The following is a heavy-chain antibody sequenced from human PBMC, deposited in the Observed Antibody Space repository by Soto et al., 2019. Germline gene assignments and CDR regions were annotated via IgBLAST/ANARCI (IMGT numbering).Heavy chain of an antibody. J-gene: IGHJ6*03. CDR1: GFTFSSYS. V-gene: IGHV3-21*01. CDR2: ISSSSSYI. D-gene: IGHD3-3*01. Sequence: PGGSLRLSCAASGFTFSSYSMNWVRQAPGKGLEWVSSISSSSSYIYYADSVKGRFTISRDNAKNSLYLQMNSLRAEDTAVYYCAGHTTQYYDFWSGYYPNPDYYYYYYMDVWGKGTTVTVSS. CDR3: AGHTTQYYDFWSGYYPNPDYYYYYYMDV.